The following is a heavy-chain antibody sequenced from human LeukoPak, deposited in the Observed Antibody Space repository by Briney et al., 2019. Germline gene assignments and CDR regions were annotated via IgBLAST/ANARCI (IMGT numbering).Heavy chain of an antibody. Sequence: PSETLSLTCTVSGGSISSGSYYWSWIRQPAGKGLEWIGRIYTSGSTNYNPSLKSRVTISVDTSKNQFSLKLSSVTAADTAVYYCARVWLNRTPYYYYYYMDVWGKGTTVTVSS. J-gene: IGHJ6*03. V-gene: IGHV4-61*02. CDR2: IYTSGST. CDR3: ARVWLNRTPYYYYYYMDV. D-gene: IGHD1-14*01. CDR1: GGSISSGSYY.